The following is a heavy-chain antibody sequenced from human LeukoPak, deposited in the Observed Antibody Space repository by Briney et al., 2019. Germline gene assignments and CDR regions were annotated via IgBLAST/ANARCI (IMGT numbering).Heavy chain of an antibody. CDR3: AKPRTFYDILTVSFQQ. J-gene: IGHJ1*01. V-gene: IGHV3-21*01. CDR2: ISGGSDYI. CDR1: GFMFNGYS. Sequence: GGSLRLSCAASGFMFNGYSMTWVRQAPGKGLEWVSYISGGSDYIFYTDSVKGRFTISRDNAKKSLYLQLNSLRVEDTAVYYCAKPRTFYDILTVSFQQWGQGTWVSVSS. D-gene: IGHD3-9*01.